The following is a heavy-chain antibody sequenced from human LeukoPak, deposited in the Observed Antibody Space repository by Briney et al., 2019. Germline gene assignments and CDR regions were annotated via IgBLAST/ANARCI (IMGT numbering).Heavy chain of an antibody. J-gene: IGHJ4*02. D-gene: IGHD1-26*01. CDR1: GISFSAYA. V-gene: IGHV3-23*01. CDR3: AKGDSGSYAVDY. CDR2: ISGSGGST. Sequence: PGGSLRLACAASGISFSAYAMSSVRQPPGKGPEWVSAISGSGGSTYYADSVRGRFTISRDNSKNTVYLQMNSLRAEDTVVYYCAKGDSGSYAVDYWGQGTLVTVSS.